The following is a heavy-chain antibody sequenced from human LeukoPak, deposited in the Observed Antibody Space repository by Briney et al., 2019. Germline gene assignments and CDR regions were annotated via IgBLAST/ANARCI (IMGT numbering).Heavy chain of an antibody. CDR1: GYIFTNYG. J-gene: IGHJ5*02. Sequence: ASVKVSCKASGYIFTNYGISWVRQAPGQGLEWMGWISAYNGNTNYAQKLQGRVTMTTDTSTTTAYMELRSLRFDDTAIYYCAKDWHILTGRNCFDPWGQGTLVTVSS. CDR2: ISAYNGNT. V-gene: IGHV1-18*01. CDR3: AKDWHILTGRNCFDP. D-gene: IGHD3-9*01.